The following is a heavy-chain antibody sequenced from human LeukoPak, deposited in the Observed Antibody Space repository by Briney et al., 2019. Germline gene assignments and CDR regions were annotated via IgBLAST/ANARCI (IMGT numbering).Heavy chain of an antibody. D-gene: IGHD2-21*02. CDR2: INPNSGGT. CDR1: GYTFTGYY. Sequence: ASVKVSCKASGYTFTGYYMHWVRQAPGQGLEWMGWINPNSGGTNYAQKFQGWVTMARDTSISTAYMELSRLRSDDTAVYYCARDGDWARSSDYWGQGTLVTVSP. J-gene: IGHJ4*02. CDR3: ARDGDWARSSDY. V-gene: IGHV1-2*04.